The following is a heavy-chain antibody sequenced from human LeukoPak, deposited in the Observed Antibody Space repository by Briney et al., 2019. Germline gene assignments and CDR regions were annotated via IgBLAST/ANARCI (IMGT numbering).Heavy chain of an antibody. CDR2: VSYDGSNK. D-gene: IGHD2-15*01. CDR3: ARETLRNFDY. V-gene: IGHV3-30*04. J-gene: IGHJ4*02. Sequence: GGSLRLSCAASGFTFSTYAMHWVCQAPGKGLEWVAIVSYDGSNKYYADSVRGRFTISRDNSKNTLYLQMNSLRPEDTSMYYCARETLRNFDYWGRGTLVTVSS. CDR1: GFTFSTYA.